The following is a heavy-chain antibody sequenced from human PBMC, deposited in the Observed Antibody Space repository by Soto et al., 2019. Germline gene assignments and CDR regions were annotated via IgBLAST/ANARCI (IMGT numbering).Heavy chain of an antibody. D-gene: IGHD3-22*01. Sequence: PSETLSLTCAVYGGSFSGYYWSWIRQPPGKGLEWIGEIHHCGSTNYNPSLKSRVTISVDTSKNQFSLKLSSVTAADTAVYYCARGSVLVVVMRNWFDPWGQGTLVTVSS. CDR2: IHHCGST. J-gene: IGHJ5*02. V-gene: IGHV4-34*01. CDR1: GGSFSGYY. CDR3: ARGSVLVVVMRNWFDP.